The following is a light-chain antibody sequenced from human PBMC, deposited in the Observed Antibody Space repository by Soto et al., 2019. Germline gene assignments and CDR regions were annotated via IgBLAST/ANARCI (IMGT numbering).Light chain of an antibody. CDR1: QGISSW. V-gene: IGKV1-12*01. J-gene: IGKJ4*01. CDR2: AAS. Sequence: DIQMTQSPSSRSGSVGNRMTMSVLASQGISSWLAWYQQKPGKAPKLLIYAASSLQSGVPSRFSGSGSGTDFTLTISSLQPEDFATYYCQQANSFPLTFGGGTKVDIK. CDR3: QQANSFPLT.